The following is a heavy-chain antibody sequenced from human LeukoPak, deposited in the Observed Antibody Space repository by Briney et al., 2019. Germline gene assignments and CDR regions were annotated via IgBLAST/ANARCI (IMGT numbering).Heavy chain of an antibody. CDR3: ARALDCSSTSCLVNWFDP. CDR1: GFTFTTSA. D-gene: IGHD2-2*01. CDR2: IVVGSGNT. V-gene: IGHV1-58*01. J-gene: IGHJ5*02. Sequence: GTSVKVSCKASGFTFTTSAVQWVRQARGQRLEWVGWIVVGSGNTNYAQMFQERVAITRDMSTSTAYMELSSLRSEDTAVYYCARALDCSSTSCLVNWFDPWGQGTLVTVSS.